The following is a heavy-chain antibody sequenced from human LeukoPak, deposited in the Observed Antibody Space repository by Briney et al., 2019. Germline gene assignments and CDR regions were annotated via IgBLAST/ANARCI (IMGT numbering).Heavy chain of an antibody. Sequence: SETLSLTCTVSGGSISGYYWSWIRQPPGKGLEWIGYIYYSGSTNYNPSLKSRVTISVDTSKNQFSLKLSSVTAADTAVYYCASDRAHYSSTWYVDYWGQGTLVTVSS. V-gene: IGHV4-59*12. CDR2: IYYSGST. CDR3: ASDRAHYSSTWYVDY. CDR1: GGSISGYY. J-gene: IGHJ4*02. D-gene: IGHD6-13*01.